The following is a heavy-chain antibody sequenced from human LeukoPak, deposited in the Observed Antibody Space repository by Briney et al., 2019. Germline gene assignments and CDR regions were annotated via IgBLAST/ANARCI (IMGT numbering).Heavy chain of an antibody. Sequence: ETLSLTCAVYGGSFSGYYWSWIRQPPGKGLEWVSVIYSGGSTYYADSAKGRFTISRDNSKNTLYLQMNSLRAEDTAVYYCARELGATTFDYWGQGTLVTVSP. J-gene: IGHJ4*02. CDR2: IYSGGST. CDR3: ARELGATTFDY. CDR1: GGSFSGYY. V-gene: IGHV3-66*01. D-gene: IGHD1-26*01.